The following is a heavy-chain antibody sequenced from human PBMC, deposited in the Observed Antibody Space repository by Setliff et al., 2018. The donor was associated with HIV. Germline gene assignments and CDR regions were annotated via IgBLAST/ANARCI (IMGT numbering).Heavy chain of an antibody. J-gene: IGHJ4*02. D-gene: IGHD3-10*01. V-gene: IGHV4-30-2*01. CDR2: IYHSGST. Sequence: PSETLSLTCAVSGGSISSGGYSWNWIRQPPGKGLEWIGYIYHSGSTYYNPSLKSRVTISVDRSKNQFSLKLSSVTAADTAVYYCARGVGPSSLITMVRGVIPHYFDYWGQGTLVTVSS. CDR3: ARGVGPSSLITMVRGVIPHYFDY. CDR1: GGSISSGGYS.